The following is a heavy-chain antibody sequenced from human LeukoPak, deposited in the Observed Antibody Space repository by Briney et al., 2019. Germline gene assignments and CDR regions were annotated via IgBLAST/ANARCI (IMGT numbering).Heavy chain of an antibody. CDR1: GYSFTSYW. Sequence: KPRASLQISCKGSGYSFTSYWTSWVRQMPAKGLEWMRRIDPSDSYTNYSPSFQGHVTISADKSIRTAYLQWNSLKASDTAMYYCASAVAVAGPDAFDIWGHGTMVTVSS. D-gene: IGHD6-19*01. J-gene: IGHJ3*02. CDR3: ASAVAVAGPDAFDI. CDR2: IDPSDSYT. V-gene: IGHV5-10-1*01.